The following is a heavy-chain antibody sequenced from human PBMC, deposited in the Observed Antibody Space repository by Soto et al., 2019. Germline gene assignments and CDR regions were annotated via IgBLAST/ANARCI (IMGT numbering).Heavy chain of an antibody. J-gene: IGHJ4*01. CDR1: GFTFSRFG. D-gene: IGHD6-13*01. Sequence: GRSLKLSCAASGFTFSRFGMHWVRQAPGKGLEWVAVIWSDGVNKYYADSVKGRFTISRDNSKNTLFLQMNSLRVEDTAVFYCARDLSRQQQDSFYYCGHGTLVTVSS. CDR3: ARDLSRQQQDSFYY. CDR2: IWSDGVNK. V-gene: IGHV3-33*01.